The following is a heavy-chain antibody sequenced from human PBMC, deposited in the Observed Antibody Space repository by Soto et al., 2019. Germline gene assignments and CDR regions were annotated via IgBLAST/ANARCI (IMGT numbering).Heavy chain of an antibody. CDR3: AKVSRGGYGSVSRGYYFDY. CDR2: ISGSGGST. Sequence: PGGSLRLSCAASGFTFSSYAMSWVRQAPGKGLEWVSAISGSGGSTYYADSVKGRFTISRDTSKNTLYLQMNSLRAEDTAVYYCAKVSRGGYGSVSRGYYFDYWGQGTLVTVSS. D-gene: IGHD3-10*01. CDR1: GFTFSSYA. V-gene: IGHV3-23*01. J-gene: IGHJ4*02.